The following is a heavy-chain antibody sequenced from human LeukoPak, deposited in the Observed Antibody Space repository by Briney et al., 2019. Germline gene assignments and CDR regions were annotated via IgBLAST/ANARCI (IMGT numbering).Heavy chain of an antibody. J-gene: IGHJ6*03. CDR2: IYSGGST. CDR1: GFTISCIY. Sequence: PGGSLCLSCALSGFTISCIYMSFVRQAPGKGLEWVSVIYSGGSTYYADSVKGRFTISRDNSKNTLYLQMNSLRAQDTAVYYFSSGDVRARSRNWGYHYLDFWGKGPTVTVSS. V-gene: IGHV3-53*01. CDR3: SSGDVRARSRNWGYHYLDF. D-gene: IGHD7-27*01.